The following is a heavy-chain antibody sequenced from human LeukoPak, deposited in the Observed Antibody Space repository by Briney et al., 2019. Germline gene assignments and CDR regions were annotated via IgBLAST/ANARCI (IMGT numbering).Heavy chain of an antibody. V-gene: IGHV7-4-1*02. CDR2: INTNTGNP. J-gene: IGHJ4*02. D-gene: IGHD6-13*01. CDR1: GYTFTSYA. Sequence: ASVKVSCKASGYTFTSYAMNWVRQAPGQGLEWMGWINTNTGNPTYAQGFTGRFVFSLDTSVSTAYLQISSLKAEDTAVYYCARVIAAAGTVFYGYWGQGTLVTVSS. CDR3: ARVIAAAGTVFYGY.